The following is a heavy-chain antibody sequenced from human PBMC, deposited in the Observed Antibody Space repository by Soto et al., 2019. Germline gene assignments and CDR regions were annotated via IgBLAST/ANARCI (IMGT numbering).Heavy chain of an antibody. J-gene: IGHJ6*02. CDR3: ARALLGGNYRYCYYGMYX. Sequence: SETLSLTCTVSGGSISSYYWSWIRQPPGKGLEWIVYIYYSGSTNYKPSLKSLVAISVDTSKNQFSLKLSSVNAADTAVYYCARALLGGNYRYCYYGMYXWGQGTTFTVS. V-gene: IGHV4-59*01. D-gene: IGHD1-7*01. CDR1: GGSISSYY. CDR2: IYYSGST.